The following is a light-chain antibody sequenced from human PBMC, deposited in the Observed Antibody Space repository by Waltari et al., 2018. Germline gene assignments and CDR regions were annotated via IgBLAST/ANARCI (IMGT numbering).Light chain of an antibody. V-gene: IGLV1-47*03. Sequence: QSVLTQPPSASGTPGQTVTISCSGSSSNIGPNYVYWYQQLPGTAPKFLIYRNDQRASGVPDRFSGSKSGTSASLAISGLWSEDEADYYCATWDDSLSGPSVVFGGGTKLTVL. J-gene: IGLJ2*01. CDR2: RND. CDR3: ATWDDSLSGPSVV. CDR1: SSNIGPNY.